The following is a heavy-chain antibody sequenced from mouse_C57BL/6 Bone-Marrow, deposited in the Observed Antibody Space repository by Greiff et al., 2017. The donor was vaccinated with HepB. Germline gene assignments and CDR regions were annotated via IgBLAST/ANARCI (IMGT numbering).Heavy chain of an antibody. J-gene: IGHJ3*01. CDR3: ARGYYGRTWFAY. CDR2: INPNNGGT. D-gene: IGHD1-1*01. CDR1: GYTFTDYN. Sequence: VQLQQSGPELVKPGASVKMSCKASGYTFTDYNMHWVKQSHGKSLEWIGYINPNNGGTSYNQKFKGKATLTVNKSSSTAYMELRSLTSEDSAVYYCARGYYGRTWFAYWGQGTLVTVSA. V-gene: IGHV1-22*01.